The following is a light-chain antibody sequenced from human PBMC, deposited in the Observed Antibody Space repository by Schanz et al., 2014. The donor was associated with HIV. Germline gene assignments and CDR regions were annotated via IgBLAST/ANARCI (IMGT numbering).Light chain of an antibody. J-gene: IGKJ5*01. CDR1: QGISTY. Sequence: IQLTQSPSSLSASVGDRVTITCRASQGISTYLAWYQQKPGKIPKLLIYGASTLQSGVPSRFSGSGSGTDFTLTISSLQPEDVATYYCQKYNSAPLTFGQGTRLE. V-gene: IGKV1-27*01. CDR2: GAS. CDR3: QKYNSAPLT.